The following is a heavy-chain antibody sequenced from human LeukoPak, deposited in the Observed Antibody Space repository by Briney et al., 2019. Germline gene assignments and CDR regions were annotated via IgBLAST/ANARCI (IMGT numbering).Heavy chain of an antibody. D-gene: IGHD3-22*01. CDR1: GGSFSGYY. CDR2: INHSGST. Sequence: SETLSLTCAVYGGSFSGYYWSWIRPPPGKGLEWIGEINHSGSTNYNPSLKSRVTISVDTSKNQFSLKLSSVTAADTAVYYCARERPPLGLLLRSAFDIWGQGTMVTVSS. J-gene: IGHJ3*02. CDR3: ARERPPLGLLLRSAFDI. V-gene: IGHV4-34*01.